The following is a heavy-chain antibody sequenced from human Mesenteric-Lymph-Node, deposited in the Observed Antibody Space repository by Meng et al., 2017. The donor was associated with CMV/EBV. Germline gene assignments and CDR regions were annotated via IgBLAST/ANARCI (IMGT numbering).Heavy chain of an antibody. CDR3: ARQGYKNYYDRELDN. V-gene: IGHV4-39*01. CDR1: GGSISTRSHC. CDR2: IYHSGST. J-gene: IGHJ4*02. Sequence: SETLSLTCSVSGGSISTRSHCWGWIRQSPGEGLEWIGSIYHSGSTYYNPSLKSRLTMSVDTSKSQFSLKLTSVTAADTAIYYCARQGYKNYYDRELDNWGRGTLVTVSS. D-gene: IGHD3-22*01.